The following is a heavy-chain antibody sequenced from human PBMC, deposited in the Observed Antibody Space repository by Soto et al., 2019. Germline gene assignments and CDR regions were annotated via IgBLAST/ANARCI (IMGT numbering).Heavy chain of an antibody. V-gene: IGHV3-23*01. Sequence: GGSLRLSCAASGFTFSSYAMNWVRQAPGKGLEWVSAISGTGYNTYYADSLKGRFTISRDNSKNTLSLQMNSLRAEDTAVYYCARDRQFSHPRGGMDVWGQGTRVTVSS. CDR1: GFTFSSYA. D-gene: IGHD3-10*01. J-gene: IGHJ6*02. CDR2: ISGTGYNT. CDR3: ARDRQFSHPRGGMDV.